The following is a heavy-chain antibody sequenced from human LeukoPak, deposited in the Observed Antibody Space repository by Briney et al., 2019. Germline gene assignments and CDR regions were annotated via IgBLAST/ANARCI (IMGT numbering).Heavy chain of an antibody. J-gene: IGHJ4*02. CDR2: ISSSSSYI. D-gene: IGHD3-3*01. CDR3: ARDRGSVLRFLEWLLGPDY. Sequence: GGSLRLSCAASGFTFSSYSMNWVRQAPGKGLECVSSISSSSSYIYYADSVKGRYPISRDNPHNSLYLQMNSLRAEDTAVYYCARDRGSVLRFLEWLLGPDYWGQGTLVTVSS. CDR1: GFTFSSYS. V-gene: IGHV3-21*01.